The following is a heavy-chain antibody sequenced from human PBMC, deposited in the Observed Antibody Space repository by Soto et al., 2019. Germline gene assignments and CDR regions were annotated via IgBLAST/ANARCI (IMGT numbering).Heavy chain of an antibody. Sequence: SETLSLTCTVSGDSISRSSDYWGWIRQPPGKGLEWIGNMYSSGSPYYNPSLKSRVTISVDTSKNQFSLKLSSVTAADTAVYYCARDKITGLFDYWGQGTLVTVSS. J-gene: IGHJ4*02. D-gene: IGHD2-8*02. CDR3: ARDKITGLFDY. CDR2: MYSSGSP. CDR1: GDSISRSSDY. V-gene: IGHV4-39*02.